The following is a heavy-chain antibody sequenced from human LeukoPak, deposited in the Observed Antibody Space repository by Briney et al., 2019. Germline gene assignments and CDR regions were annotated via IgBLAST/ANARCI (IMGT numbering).Heavy chain of an antibody. Sequence: PGGSLRLSCAASGFTFSNAWMSWVRQAPGKGLEWVGRIKSKADGGTTDYAAPVKGRFTISRDDSKNTLYLQMNSLKTEDTAVYYCTTSNILTGYYNPDFDYWGQGTLVTVSS. J-gene: IGHJ4*02. V-gene: IGHV3-15*01. D-gene: IGHD3-9*01. CDR1: GFTFSNAW. CDR3: TTSNILTGYYNPDFDY. CDR2: IKSKADGGTT.